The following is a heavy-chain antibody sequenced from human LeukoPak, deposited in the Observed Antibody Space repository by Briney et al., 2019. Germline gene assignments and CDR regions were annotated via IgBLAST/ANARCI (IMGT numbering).Heavy chain of an antibody. CDR1: GFTFSSYG. CDR3: AKEGAATTPPIYYYYYMDV. D-gene: IGHD5-12*01. J-gene: IGHJ6*03. Sequence: GGSLRLSCAASGFTFSSYGMHWVRQAPGKGLEWVAFIRYDGSNKYYADSVKGRFTISRDNSKNTLYLQMNSLRAEDTAVYYCAKEGAATTPPIYYYYYMDVWGKGTTVTISS. CDR2: IRYDGSNK. V-gene: IGHV3-30*02.